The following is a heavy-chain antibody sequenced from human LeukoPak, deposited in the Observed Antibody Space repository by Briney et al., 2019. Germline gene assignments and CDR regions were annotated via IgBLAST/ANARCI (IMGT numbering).Heavy chain of an antibody. V-gene: IGHV3-74*01. CDR2: INSGGSST. CDR3: TRGIMRRAFDI. CDR1: GFTFGTYW. Sequence: GGSLRLSCAASGFTFGTYWMHWVRQAPGKGLVWVSHINSGGSSTKYADSVKGRFTISRDNAKNTLYLQMNSLRAEDTAVYFCTRGIMRRAFDIWGQGTMVAVSS. J-gene: IGHJ3*02.